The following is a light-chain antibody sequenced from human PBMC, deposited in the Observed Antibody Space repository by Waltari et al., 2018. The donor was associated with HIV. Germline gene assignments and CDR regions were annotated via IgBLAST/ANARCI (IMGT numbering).Light chain of an antibody. CDR1: SSNIGAGYD. Sequence: QSVLTQPPSVSGAPGQRVTISCTGSSSNIGAGYDVHWYQHLPGTAPKLLIYGNTNRPSGVPDRFSGSKSGTSASLAITGLQAEDEADYYCQSLRVFGGGTKLTVL. V-gene: IGLV1-40*01. J-gene: IGLJ2*01. CDR3: QSLRV. CDR2: GNT.